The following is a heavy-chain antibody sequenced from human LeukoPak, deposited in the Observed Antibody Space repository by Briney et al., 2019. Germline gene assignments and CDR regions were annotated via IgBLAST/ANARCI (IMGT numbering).Heavy chain of an antibody. D-gene: IGHD5-12*01. Sequence: ASVKVSCKASGYTFTSYGISWVRQAPGQGLEWMGWISAYNGNTNYAQKLQGRVTMTTDTSTSTAYMELRSLRSDDTAVYYCARVGGSGFYYYYYYMGVWGKGTTVTVSS. V-gene: IGHV1-18*01. J-gene: IGHJ6*03. CDR3: ARVGGSGFYYYYYYMGV. CDR1: GYTFTSYG. CDR2: ISAYNGNT.